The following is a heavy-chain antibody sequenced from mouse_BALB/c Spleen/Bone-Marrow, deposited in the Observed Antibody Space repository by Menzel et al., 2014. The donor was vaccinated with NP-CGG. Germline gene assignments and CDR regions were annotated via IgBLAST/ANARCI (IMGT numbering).Heavy chain of an antibody. D-gene: IGHD2-10*02. CDR2: INPGSGGT. CDR3: ARSRYGKGAMDY. CDR1: GYAFTNYL. J-gene: IGHJ4*01. Sequence: QVQLKESGAELVRPGTSVKVSCKASGYAFTNYLIEWVKQRPGQGLEWIGVINPGSGGTNYSEKFKGKATLTADKSSSTAYMQLSSLTSDDSAVYFCARSRYGKGAMDYWGQGTSVTVSS. V-gene: IGHV1-54*01.